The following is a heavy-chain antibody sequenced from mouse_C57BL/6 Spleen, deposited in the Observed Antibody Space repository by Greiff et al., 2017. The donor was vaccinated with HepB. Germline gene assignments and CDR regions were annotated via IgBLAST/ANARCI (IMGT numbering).Heavy chain of an antibody. J-gene: IGHJ2*01. V-gene: IGHV1-72*01. CDR3: ASFTTVVATNFDY. CDR1: GYTFTSYW. CDR2: IDPNSGGT. D-gene: IGHD1-1*01. Sequence: QVHVKQPGAELVKPGASVKLSCKASGYTFTSYWMHWVKQRPGRGLEWIGRIDPNSGGTKYNEKFKSKATLTVDKPSSTAYMQLSSLTSEDSAVYYCASFTTVVATNFDYWGQGTTLTVSS.